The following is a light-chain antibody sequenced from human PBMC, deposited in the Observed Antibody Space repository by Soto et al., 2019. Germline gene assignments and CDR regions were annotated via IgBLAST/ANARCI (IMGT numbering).Light chain of an antibody. V-gene: IGLV2-8*01. CDR3: SSHAGSSNFVV. CDR1: SSDVGGYNF. CDR2: EVS. J-gene: IGLJ2*01. Sequence: QSVLTQPASVSGSPGQSVTIYCTGTSSDVGGYNFVSWYQQHPGKAPKLIIYEVSKRPSGVPDRFFGFKSGNRASLTVAGLQAEDEADYYCSSHAGSSNFVVFGGGTKLTVL.